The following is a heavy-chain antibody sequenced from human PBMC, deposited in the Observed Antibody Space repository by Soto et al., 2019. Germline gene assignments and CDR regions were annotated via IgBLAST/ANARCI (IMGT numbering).Heavy chain of an antibody. D-gene: IGHD3-10*01. Sequence: ASVKVSCKASGYTFTRYTMHWVRQAPGQRLEWTGWINAGNGNTKYSQKFQGRVTITRDTSASTAYMELSSLRSEDTAVYYCARDHYYGSGTYNYFDYWGQGTLVTVSS. CDR1: GYTFTRYT. V-gene: IGHV1-3*01. J-gene: IGHJ4*02. CDR3: ARDHYYGSGTYNYFDY. CDR2: INAGNGNT.